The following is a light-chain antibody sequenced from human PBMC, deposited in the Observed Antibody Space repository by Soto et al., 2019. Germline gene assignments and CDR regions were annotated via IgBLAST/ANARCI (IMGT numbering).Light chain of an antibody. CDR1: QGVGGW. Sequence: IQMTQSPSSVSASVGDRVTMTCRASQGVGGWLAWYQQKPGKVPKLLIYATSSLHSGVPSRFSGSGSGTDFTLSISSLQPEDCATYYCQQTHSLPLSSGPGTKVDIK. CDR3: QQTHSLPLS. CDR2: ATS. V-gene: IGKV1-12*01. J-gene: IGKJ3*01.